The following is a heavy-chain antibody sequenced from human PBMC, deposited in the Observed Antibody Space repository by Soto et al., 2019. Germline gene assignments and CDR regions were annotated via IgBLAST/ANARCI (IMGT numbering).Heavy chain of an antibody. J-gene: IGHJ3*02. D-gene: IGHD5-18*01. CDR2: IYYSGST. V-gene: IGHV4-61*01. CDR1: GGSVSSGSYY. CDR3: SRVRIQLWLRGAFDI. Sequence: SETLSLTCTVSGGSVSSGSYYWSWIRQPPGKGLECVGYIYYSGSTNYNPSLKSRVTISVDTSKNQFSLMLRPATAADTAVYYCSRVRIQLWLRGAFDIWGQGTMVX.